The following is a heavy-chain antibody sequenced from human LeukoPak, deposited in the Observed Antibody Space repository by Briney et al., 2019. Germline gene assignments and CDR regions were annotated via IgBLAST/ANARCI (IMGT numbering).Heavy chain of an antibody. CDR3: AKGGAAMTEAPHGDVVTTTLDGFGI. Sequence: GGSLRLSCVAAGFAFSAYALSWVRHTPGKGLEWVSTVSGSGGRTFYADSVKVRFTISRDNSKKTVSLQMNSLRVDETAVYYCAKGGAAMTEAPHGDVVTTTLDGFGIWGQGSMVTVSS. V-gene: IGHV3-23*01. D-gene: IGHD2-21*02. CDR1: GFAFSAYA. CDR2: VSGSGGRT. J-gene: IGHJ3*02.